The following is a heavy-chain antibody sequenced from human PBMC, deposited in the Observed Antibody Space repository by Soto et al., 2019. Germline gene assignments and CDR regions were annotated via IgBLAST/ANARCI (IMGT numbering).Heavy chain of an antibody. J-gene: IGHJ5*02. CDR2: ISSSSSYI. Sequence: PGGSLRLSCAASGFTFSSYSMNWVRQAPGKGLEWVSSISSSSSYIYYADSVKGRFTISRDNAKNSLYLQMNSLRAEDTAVYYCARGLAAAGKNWFDPWGQGTLVTVSS. CDR3: ARGLAAAGKNWFDP. D-gene: IGHD6-13*01. V-gene: IGHV3-21*01. CDR1: GFTFSSYS.